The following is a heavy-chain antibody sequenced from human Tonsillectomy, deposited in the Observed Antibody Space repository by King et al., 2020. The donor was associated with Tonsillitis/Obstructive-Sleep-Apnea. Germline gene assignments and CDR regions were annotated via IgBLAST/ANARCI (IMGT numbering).Heavy chain of an antibody. J-gene: IGHJ5*02. CDR1: GYTFTSYY. D-gene: IGHD3-22*01. Sequence: QLVQSGAEVKKPGASVKVSCKASGYTFTSYYMHWVRQAPGQGLEWMGIINPSGGSTSYAQKFQGRFTMTRDTSTSTVYMELSSLRSEDTAVYYCARGFYYDSSGYYYGLDWFDPWGQGTLVTVSS. CDR3: ARGFYYDSSGYYYGLDWFDP. V-gene: IGHV1-46*01. CDR2: INPSGGST.